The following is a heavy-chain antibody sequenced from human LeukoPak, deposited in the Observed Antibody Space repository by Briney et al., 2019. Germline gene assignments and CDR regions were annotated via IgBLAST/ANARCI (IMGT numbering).Heavy chain of an antibody. Sequence: GGSLRLSCAASGFTFTTYGMHWVRQAPGKGLEWVTFIRFDGTNKYYTDSVKGRFTISRDNSKNTLYLQMNSLRAEDTAVYYCAKELKYYYASGSFGTFDSWGQGTLVTVSS. J-gene: IGHJ4*02. V-gene: IGHV3-30*02. CDR3: AKELKYYYASGSFGTFDS. D-gene: IGHD3-10*01. CDR1: GFTFTTYG. CDR2: IRFDGTNK.